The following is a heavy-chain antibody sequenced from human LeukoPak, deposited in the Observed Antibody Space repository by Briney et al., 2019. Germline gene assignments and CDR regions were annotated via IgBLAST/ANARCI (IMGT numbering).Heavy chain of an antibody. CDR1: GFTFTRYW. J-gene: IGHJ4*02. V-gene: IGHV3-74*01. CDR3: ARDSYEVGATFDY. CDR2: INIDGTTT. D-gene: IGHD1-26*01. Sequence: PGGSLRLSCAASGFTFTRYWMHWVRQVPGKGLVWISRINIDGTTTNYADSVKGRFTVPRDNAKNTMYLQVNSLRVEDTAVYYCARDSYEVGATFDYWGQGTLVTVSS.